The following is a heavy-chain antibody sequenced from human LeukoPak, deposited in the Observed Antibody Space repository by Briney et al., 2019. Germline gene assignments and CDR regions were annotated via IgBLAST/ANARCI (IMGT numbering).Heavy chain of an antibody. CDR2: INSDGSST. CDR1: GFTFSSYW. V-gene: IGHV3-74*01. D-gene: IGHD6-19*01. CDR3: ARSGEQWPSYFDY. J-gene: IGHJ4*02. Sequence: GGSLRLSCAASGFTFSSYWMHWVRQAPGKGLVWVSRINSDGSSTNYADSVKGRFTISRDNAKNTLYLQMNSLRAEDTAVYYCARSGEQWPSYFDYWGQGTLVTVSS.